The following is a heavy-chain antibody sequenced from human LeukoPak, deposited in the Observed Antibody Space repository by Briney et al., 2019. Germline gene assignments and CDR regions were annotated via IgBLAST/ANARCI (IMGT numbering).Heavy chain of an antibody. Sequence: GGSLRLSCAASGFTFSSYVMSWVRQAPGKGLGWVSHIGASGGSAYYADSVKGRFTISKDNSKNTLYLQMSSLRVDDTAVYYCARDHGRTPYDYWGQGTLVTVSS. CDR3: ARDHGRTPYDY. J-gene: IGHJ4*02. CDR2: IGASGGSA. CDR1: GFTFSSYV. D-gene: IGHD5-24*01. V-gene: IGHV3-23*01.